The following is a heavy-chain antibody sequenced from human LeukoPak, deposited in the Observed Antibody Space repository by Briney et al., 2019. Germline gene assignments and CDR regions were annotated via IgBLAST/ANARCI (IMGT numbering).Heavy chain of an antibody. V-gene: IGHV3-30*18. D-gene: IGHD6-6*01. J-gene: IGHJ4*02. CDR1: GFTFSSYG. Sequence: PGRSLKLSCAASGFTFSSYGMHWVRHAPGKVLEWVAVISYDGSNKYYADSVKGRFSISRDNAKNTLYLQMNSVRAEDTAVYYCAKKRAMGEVEYSSSYFDYWGQGTLVTVSS. CDR3: AKKRAMGEVEYSSSYFDY. CDR2: ISYDGSNK.